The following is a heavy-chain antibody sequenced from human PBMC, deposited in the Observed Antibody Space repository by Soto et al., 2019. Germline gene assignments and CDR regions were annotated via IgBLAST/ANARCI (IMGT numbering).Heavy chain of an antibody. Sequence: QVLLQESGPGLVKPSGTLSLTCAVSGGPISSSDWWSWVRQPPGKGLEWIGEIYHTGSNNYNPSLKGRLTISVDTSTNQFSLQLRSVTAADTAMYFCAAGSYFDSNGLHWPHHWGQGTMVTVSS. CDR1: GGPISSSDW. D-gene: IGHD3-22*01. CDR3: AAGSYFDSNGLHWPHH. CDR2: IYHTGSN. J-gene: IGHJ5*02. V-gene: IGHV4-4*02.